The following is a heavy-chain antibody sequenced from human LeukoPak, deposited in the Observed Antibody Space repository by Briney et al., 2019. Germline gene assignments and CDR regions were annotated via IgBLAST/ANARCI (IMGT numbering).Heavy chain of an antibody. CDR3: ATLWAGV. J-gene: IGHJ6*02. V-gene: IGHV4-34*01. CDR2: INHSGST. D-gene: IGHD3-10*01. Sequence: SETLSLTCAVYGGSFSGYYWSWIRQPPGKGLEWIGEINHSGSTNYNPSLKSRVTISVDTSKNQFSLKLSSVTAADTAVYYCATLWAGVWGQGTKVTGSS. CDR1: GGSFSGYY.